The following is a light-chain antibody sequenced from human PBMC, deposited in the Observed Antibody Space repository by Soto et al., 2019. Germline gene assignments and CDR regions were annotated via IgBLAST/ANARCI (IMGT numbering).Light chain of an antibody. CDR1: SSDVAGSDY. CDR2: EVT. V-gene: IGLV2-8*01. CDR3: SSFARVDNPHVL. J-gene: IGLJ2*01. Sequence: QSALTQPPSASGSPGQSVTISCTGTSSDVAGSDYVSWYQQHPGKAPKLIIYEVTKRPAGVPDRFSGSKSGNTASLTVSGLQADDESYYYCSSFARVDNPHVLFGGGTQLTVL.